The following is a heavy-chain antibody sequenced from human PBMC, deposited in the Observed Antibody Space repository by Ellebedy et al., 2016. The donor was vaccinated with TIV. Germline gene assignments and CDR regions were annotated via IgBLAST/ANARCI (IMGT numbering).Heavy chain of an antibody. J-gene: IGHJ4*02. Sequence: GESLKISCAASGFTFNTYSMNWVRQAPGKGLEWVSVISGSGNTIHQADSVKGRFTISRDNAKNSLYLQMNSLRAEDTAVYYCARGGSRLVPDGLGYWGQGTLVTVSS. CDR3: ARGGSRLVPDGLGY. CDR1: GFTFNTYS. D-gene: IGHD6-19*01. CDR2: ISGSGNTI. V-gene: IGHV3-21*01.